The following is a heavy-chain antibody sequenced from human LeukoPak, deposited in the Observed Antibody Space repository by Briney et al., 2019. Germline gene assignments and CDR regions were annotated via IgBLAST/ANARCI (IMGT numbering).Heavy chain of an antibody. CDR1: GFTVSSNY. V-gene: IGHV3-49*04. CDR3: TRVSGSYYLLGLDV. CDR2: IRSKAYGGTT. D-gene: IGHD1-26*01. Sequence: PGGSLRLSCAVSGFTVSSNYMSWVRQAPGKGLEWVGFIRSKAYGGTTEYAASVKGRFTISRDDSKSIAYLQMNSLKTEDTAVYYCTRVSGSYYLLGLDVWGKGTTVTVSS. J-gene: IGHJ6*04.